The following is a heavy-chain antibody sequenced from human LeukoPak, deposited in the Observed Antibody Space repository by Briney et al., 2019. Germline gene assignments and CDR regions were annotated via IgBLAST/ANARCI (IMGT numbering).Heavy chain of an antibody. J-gene: IGHJ4*02. CDR3: VRGGIVGTTARIPLFDY. Sequence: SETLSLTCTVSGDSIRNFYWNWVRQPPGKGLEWIGYIYHSGNTNFNPSLKSRLTMSIDTSKNQFPLKLSSVTAADTAVYYCVRGGIVGTTARIPLFDYWGQGTLVTVSS. CDR1: GDSIRNFY. V-gene: IGHV4-59*01. D-gene: IGHD1-26*01. CDR2: IYHSGNT.